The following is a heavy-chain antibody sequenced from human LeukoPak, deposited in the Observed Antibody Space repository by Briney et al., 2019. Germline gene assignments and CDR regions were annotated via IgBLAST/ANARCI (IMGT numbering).Heavy chain of an antibody. CDR1: GFTSTDYW. V-gene: IGHV3-7*01. D-gene: IGHD6-13*01. CDR2: IRQDGSEK. Sequence: GGSLRLSCEVSGFTSTDYWMNWVRQAPGKGPEWVASIRQDGSEKTYVDSVKGRFTISRDNTKNSLSLQLNGLRAEDTAVYYCARDGTAAGLYFDLWGQGTLVTVSS. J-gene: IGHJ4*01. CDR3: ARDGTAAGLYFDL.